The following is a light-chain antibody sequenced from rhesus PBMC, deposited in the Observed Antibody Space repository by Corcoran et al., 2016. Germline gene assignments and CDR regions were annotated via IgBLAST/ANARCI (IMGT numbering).Light chain of an antibody. CDR2: EVT. CDR1: SSDVGSYYY. V-gene: IGLV2S7*01. J-gene: IGLJ1*01. Sequence: QSAPTQPPSVSGSPGQSVTFSCTGASSDVGSYYYVSWYQQHPGKVPRLMIYEVTKRPSGVSNRFSGSKSGITASLTLSGFTAEDEADYFCCSCTASNSCFFGGVTRLTVL. CDR3: CSCTASNSCF.